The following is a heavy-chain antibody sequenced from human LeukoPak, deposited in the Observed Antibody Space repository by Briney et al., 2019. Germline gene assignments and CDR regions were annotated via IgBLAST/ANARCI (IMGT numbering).Heavy chain of an antibody. CDR1: GYTFSSYG. V-gene: IGHV1-18*01. CDR2: ISAYNGNT. Sequence: ASVKVSCKASGYTFSSYGIRWVRQAPGQGLEWMGWISAYNGNTNYAQKLQGRVTMTTDTSTSTAYMELRSLRSDDTAVYYRARDMSGWPFDYWGQGTLVTVSS. CDR3: ARDMSGWPFDY. J-gene: IGHJ4*02. D-gene: IGHD6-19*01.